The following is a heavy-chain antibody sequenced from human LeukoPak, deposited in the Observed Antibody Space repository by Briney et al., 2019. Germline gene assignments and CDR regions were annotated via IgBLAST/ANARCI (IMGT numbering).Heavy chain of an antibody. CDR3: AKARTTVTPVWYFDL. V-gene: IGHV3-23*01. J-gene: IGHJ2*01. CDR2: ISGSGAST. CDR1: GCTFSNNA. Sequence: PGGSLRLSCAASGCTFSNNAMSWVRQAPGKGLEWVSVISGSGASTYYADSVKGRFTISRDNSKNTLYLQMNSLRAEDTAVYYCAKARTTVTPVWYFDLWGRGTQVTVSS. D-gene: IGHD4-17*01.